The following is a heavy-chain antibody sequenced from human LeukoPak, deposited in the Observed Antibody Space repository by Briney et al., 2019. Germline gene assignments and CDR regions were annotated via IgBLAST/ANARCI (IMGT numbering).Heavy chain of an antibody. V-gene: IGHV3-11*01. CDR2: ISSSGSTI. D-gene: IGHD2-2*01. CDR3: ARGRIVVVPAARRDEGWFDP. J-gene: IGHJ5*02. Sequence: GGSLRLSCAASGFTFSDYYMSWIRQAPGKGLEWVSYISSSGSTIYHADSVKGRFTISRDNAKNSLYLQMNSLRAEDTAVYYCARGRIVVVPAARRDEGWFDPWGQGTLVTVSS. CDR1: GFTFSDYY.